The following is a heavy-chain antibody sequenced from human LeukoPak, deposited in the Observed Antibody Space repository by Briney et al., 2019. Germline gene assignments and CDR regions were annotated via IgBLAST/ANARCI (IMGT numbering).Heavy chain of an antibody. J-gene: IGHJ4*02. CDR1: GYSFASYW. CDR3: ARQADYNILTGYHKGHLDY. CDR2: IYPGDSDT. D-gene: IGHD3-9*01. Sequence: GESLKISCKGSGYSFASYWIAWVRQMPGKGLEWLGIIYPGDSDTRYSPSFQGQVTISVDKSISTTHLQWSSLQASDTAIYYCARQADYNILTGYHKGHLDYWGQGTLVTVSS. V-gene: IGHV5-51*01.